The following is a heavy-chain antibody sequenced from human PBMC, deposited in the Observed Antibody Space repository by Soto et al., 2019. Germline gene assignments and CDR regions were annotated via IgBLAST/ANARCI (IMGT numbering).Heavy chain of an antibody. D-gene: IGHD2-21*01. CDR1: GLTFRSYW. Sequence: EVQLVESGGGLVQPGESLRLSCAASGLTFRSYWMHWVRQAPGKGLVWVSRINTDGSVAMYVDSVKGRFTISRDNAKNTLSLPMSIPRPEDTAVYYCVRDMQLWRTDAWGQGTLVTVSS. J-gene: IGHJ5*02. CDR3: VRDMQLWRTDA. CDR2: INTDGSVA. V-gene: IGHV3-74*03.